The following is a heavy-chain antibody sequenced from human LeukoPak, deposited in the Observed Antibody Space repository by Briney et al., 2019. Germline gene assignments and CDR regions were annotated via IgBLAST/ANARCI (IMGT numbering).Heavy chain of an antibody. CDR1: GFTFSSYA. Sequence: GGSLRLSCAASGFTFSSYAMSWVRQAPGKGLEWVSTISGSTYYADSVKGRFTISRGNSKHTLYLQMNSLRADDTAVYYCAKGVVRRAAAVDYWGQGTLVTVSS. V-gene: IGHV3-23*01. J-gene: IGHJ4*02. CDR3: AKGVVRRAAAVDY. CDR2: ISGST. D-gene: IGHD2-2*01.